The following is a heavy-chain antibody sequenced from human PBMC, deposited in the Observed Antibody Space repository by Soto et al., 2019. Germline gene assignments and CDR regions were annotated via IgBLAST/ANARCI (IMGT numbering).Heavy chain of an antibody. V-gene: IGHV3-30-3*01. CDR3: ARDRSGSYYPGYFDY. D-gene: IGHD1-26*01. J-gene: IGHJ4*02. CDR2: ISYDGSNK. Sequence: QVQLVESGGGVVQPGRSLRLSCAASGFTFSSYAMHWVRQAPGKGLEWVAVISYDGSNKYYADSVKGRFTISRDNSKNPLYLQMNSLRAEDTAVYYCARDRSGSYYPGYFDYWGQGTLVTVSS. CDR1: GFTFSSYA.